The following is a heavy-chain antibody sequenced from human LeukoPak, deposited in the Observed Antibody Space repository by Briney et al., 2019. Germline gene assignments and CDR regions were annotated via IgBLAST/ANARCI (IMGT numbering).Heavy chain of an antibody. V-gene: IGHV4-59*01. J-gene: IGHJ6*03. CDR2: IYYSGST. CDR1: GGSISSYY. Sequence: SETLCLTCTVSGGSISSYYWSWIRQPPGKGLEWIGYIYYSGSTNYNPSLKSRVTISVDTSKNQFSLKVSSVTAADTAVYYCARGGISYYYMDVWGKGTTVTVSS. D-gene: IGHD2-15*01. CDR3: ARGGISYYYMDV.